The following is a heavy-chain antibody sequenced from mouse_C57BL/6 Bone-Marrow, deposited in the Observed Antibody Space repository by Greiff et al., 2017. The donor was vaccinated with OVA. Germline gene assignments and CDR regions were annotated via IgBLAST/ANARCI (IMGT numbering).Heavy chain of an antibody. CDR1: GYAFSSYW. CDR2: IYPGDGDT. J-gene: IGHJ3*01. Sequence: VQLQESGAELVKPGDSVKISCKASGYAFSSYWMNWVKQRPGKGLEWIGQIYPGDGDTNYNGKFKGKATLTADKSSSTAYMQLSSLTSEDSAVYYCARLNDGYFAYWGQGTLVTVSA. D-gene: IGHD2-3*01. V-gene: IGHV1-80*01. CDR3: ARLNDGYFAY.